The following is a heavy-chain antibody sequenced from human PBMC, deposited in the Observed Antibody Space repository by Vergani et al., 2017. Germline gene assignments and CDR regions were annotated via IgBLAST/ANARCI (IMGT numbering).Heavy chain of an antibody. Sequence: QVQLVESGGGVVQPGRSLRLSCAASGFTFSSYGMHWVRQAPGKGLEWVAVISYDGSNKYYAYSVKGRFTISRDNSKNTLYLQMNSLRAEDTAVYYCAILNTNYYDSIDAFDIWGQGTMVTVSS. CDR1: GFTFSSYG. D-gene: IGHD3-22*01. CDR3: AILNTNYYDSIDAFDI. J-gene: IGHJ3*02. V-gene: IGHV3-30*03. CDR2: ISYDGSNK.